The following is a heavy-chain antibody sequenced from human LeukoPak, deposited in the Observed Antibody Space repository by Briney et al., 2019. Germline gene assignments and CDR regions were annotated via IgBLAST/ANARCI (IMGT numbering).Heavy chain of an antibody. J-gene: IGHJ4*02. D-gene: IGHD2-15*01. CDR3: ARLCKGGSCYSKLDY. Sequence: SETLSLTCTVSVASIRISSYYWAWIRQPPGKGREWIGSIYYSGSTYYNPSLKSRVTISVDTSKNQFSLKLSSVTAADTAVYYCARLCKGGSCYSKLDYWGQGTLVTVSS. V-gene: IGHV4-39*01. CDR1: VASIRISSYY. CDR2: IYYSGST.